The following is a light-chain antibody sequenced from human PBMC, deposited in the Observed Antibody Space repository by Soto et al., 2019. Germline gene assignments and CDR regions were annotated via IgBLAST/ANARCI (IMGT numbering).Light chain of an antibody. CDR2: DAS. J-gene: IGKJ4*01. CDR1: QSVGSF. V-gene: IGKV3-11*01. CDR3: RQYGRSLGFA. Sequence: EIVLTQSPATLSLSPGERATLSCRASQSVGSFLAWYQQKPGQAPRLLIYDASNRATGIPARFSGSGSGTDFTLTISRLEPEDFAVYYCRQYGRSLGFAFGGGTKVDIK.